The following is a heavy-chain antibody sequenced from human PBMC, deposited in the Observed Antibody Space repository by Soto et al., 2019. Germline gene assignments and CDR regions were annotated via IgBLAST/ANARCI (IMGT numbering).Heavy chain of an antibody. V-gene: IGHV4-38-2*01. CDR1: GYSISSGYY. J-gene: IGHJ4*01. D-gene: IGHD1-26*01. Sequence: PSETLSLTCAVSGYSISSGYYWGWIRQPPGKGLEWIASIHYLGSTYQNPSLKRRVNISVDTSKNQFSLKFSSVTAADTAVYYCARVLGGSIYYFDSWGHGTLVTVSS. CDR3: ARVLGGSIYYFDS. CDR2: IHYLGST.